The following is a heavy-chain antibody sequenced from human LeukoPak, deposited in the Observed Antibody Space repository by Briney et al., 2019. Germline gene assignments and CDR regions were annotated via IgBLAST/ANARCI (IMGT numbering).Heavy chain of an antibody. V-gene: IGHV1-46*01. CDR3: ARDINDDYDRQPIDY. CDR2: INPSGGST. J-gene: IGHJ4*02. D-gene: IGHD3-22*01. Sequence: ASVKVSCKASGYTFTSYYMHWVRQAPGQGLEWMGIINPSGGSTSYAQKFQGRVTMTRDTSTSTVYMELSSLRSEDTAVYYCARDINDDYDRQPIDYWGQGTLVTVSS. CDR1: GYTFTSYY.